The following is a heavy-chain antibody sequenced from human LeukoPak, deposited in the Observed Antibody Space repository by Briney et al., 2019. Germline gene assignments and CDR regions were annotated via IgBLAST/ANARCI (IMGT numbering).Heavy chain of an antibody. V-gene: IGHV3-21*01. CDR1: GFTFSSYS. D-gene: IGHD3-22*01. J-gene: IGHJ5*02. CDR2: ISSSGIYT. Sequence: KTGGSLRLSCAASGFTFSSYSMTWVRQAPGKGLKWVSTISSSGIYTYYADSVKGRFTISRDDAKNSLYLQMNSLRAEDTAVYYCARHEIDSSGYYYEFNWFDPWGQGTLVTVSS. CDR3: ARHEIDSSGYYYEFNWFDP.